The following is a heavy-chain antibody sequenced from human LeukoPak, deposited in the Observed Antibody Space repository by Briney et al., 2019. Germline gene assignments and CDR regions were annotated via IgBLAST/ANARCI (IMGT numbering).Heavy chain of an antibody. Sequence: ASVKVSCKASGYTFTGYYMHWVRQAPGQGLEWMGWISAHNGNTNYAQKLQGRVTLTTDTSTSTVYMELRSLTSDDTAVYYCVRAETTLRLNSWGQGTLVTVSS. D-gene: IGHD4-11*01. J-gene: IGHJ4*02. CDR2: ISAHNGNT. CDR1: GYTFTGYY. V-gene: IGHV1-18*04. CDR3: VRAETTLRLNS.